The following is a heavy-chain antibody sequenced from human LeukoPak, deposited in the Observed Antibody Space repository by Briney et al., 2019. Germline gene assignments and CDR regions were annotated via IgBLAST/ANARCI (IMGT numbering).Heavy chain of an antibody. V-gene: IGHV4-30-2*01. CDR3: ARTYDSSAFDY. CDR1: GGPISSGGYS. J-gene: IGHJ4*02. Sequence: PSETLSLTCAVSGGPISSGGYSWSWIRQPPGKGLEWIGYIYHSGSTYHNPSLKSRVTISVDRSKNQFSLKLSSVTAADTAVYYCARTYDSSAFDYWGQGTLVTVSS. D-gene: IGHD3-22*01. CDR2: IYHSGST.